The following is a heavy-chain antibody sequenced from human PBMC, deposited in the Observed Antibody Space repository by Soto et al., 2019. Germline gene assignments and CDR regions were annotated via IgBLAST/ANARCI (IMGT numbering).Heavy chain of an antibody. J-gene: IGHJ4*02. CDR2: ISAYNGNT. D-gene: IGHD3-22*01. V-gene: IGHV1-18*01. CDR1: GYTFTSYG. CDR3: AREGQDSSGYYLEPIDC. Sequence: GASVKVSCKASGYTFTSYGSSWVRQAPGQGLEWMGWISAYNGNTNYAQKLQGRVTMTTDTSTSTAYMELRSLRSDDTAVYYCAREGQDSSGYYLEPIDCWGQGTLVTVSS.